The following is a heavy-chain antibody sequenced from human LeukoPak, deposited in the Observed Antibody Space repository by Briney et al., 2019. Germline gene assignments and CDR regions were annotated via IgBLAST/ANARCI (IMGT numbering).Heavy chain of an antibody. J-gene: IGHJ4*02. V-gene: IGHV4-38-2*02. D-gene: IGHD2-2*01. CDR1: GYSISSGNY. CDR3: AKRYCSSTTCYDDRGAFDY. Sequence: PSETLSLTCTGSGYSISSGNYWDWIRQPPGKGLEWIGSIYHSGSTYYNPSLKSRVTISVDTSKNQFSLKLSSVTAADTAVYYCAKRYCSSTTCYDDRGAFDYWGQGTLVTVSS. CDR2: IYHSGST.